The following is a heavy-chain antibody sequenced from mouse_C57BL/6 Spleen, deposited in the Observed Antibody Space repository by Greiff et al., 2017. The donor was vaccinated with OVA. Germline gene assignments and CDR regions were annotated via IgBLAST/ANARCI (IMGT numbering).Heavy chain of an antibody. D-gene: IGHD3-2*02. V-gene: IGHV1-55*01. CDR2: IYPGSGRT. Sequence: QVQLQQPGAELVKPGASVKMSCKASGYTFTSYWITWVKQRPGQGLEWIGDIYPGSGRTNYNEKFKSKATLTVATSYRSAYMQLSSLTSEDSAVYYCAREGLDSSGYVDYAMDYWGQGTSVTVSS. CDR1: GYTFTSYW. CDR3: AREGLDSSGYVDYAMDY. J-gene: IGHJ4*01.